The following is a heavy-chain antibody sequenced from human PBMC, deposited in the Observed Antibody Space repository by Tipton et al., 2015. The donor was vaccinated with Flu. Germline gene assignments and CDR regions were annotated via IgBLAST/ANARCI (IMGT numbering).Heavy chain of an antibody. CDR2: IYYSGST. J-gene: IGHJ6*03. CDR3: ARVSFGVVMDYYYYMDV. V-gene: IGHV4-61*05. CDR1: GGSISSSSYY. D-gene: IGHD3-3*01. Sequence: TLSLTCTVSGGSISSSSYYWGWIRQPPGKGLEWIGYIYYSGSTNYNPSLKSRVTISVDTSKNQFSLKLSSVTAADTAVYYCARVSFGVVMDYYYYMDVWGKGTTVTVSS.